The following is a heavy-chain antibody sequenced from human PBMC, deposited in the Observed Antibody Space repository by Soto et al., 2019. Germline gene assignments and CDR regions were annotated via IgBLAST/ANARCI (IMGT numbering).Heavy chain of an antibody. J-gene: IGHJ6*02. CDR3: ARDQYSSSWYRMRYYYYYYGMDV. Sequence: GASVKVSCKASGYTFTSYDINWVRQATGQGLEWMGWMNPNSGNTGYAQKFQGRVTMTRNTSISTAYMELSSLRSEDTAVYYCARDQYSSSWYRMRYYYYYYGMDVWGQGTTVPVSS. CDR2: MNPNSGNT. D-gene: IGHD6-13*01. V-gene: IGHV1-8*01. CDR1: GYTFTSYD.